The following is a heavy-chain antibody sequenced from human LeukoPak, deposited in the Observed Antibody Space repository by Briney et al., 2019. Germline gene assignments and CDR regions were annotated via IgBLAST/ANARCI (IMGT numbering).Heavy chain of an antibody. J-gene: IGHJ6*02. Sequence: GGSLRLSCAASGFTFSDYYMSWIRQAPGKGLEWVSYISSSGSTIYYADSVKGRFTISRDNAKNSLYLQMNSLRAEDTAVYYCARDRILEWLLFHRLYYYYGMDVWGQGTTVTVSS. V-gene: IGHV3-11*01. CDR3: ARDRILEWLLFHRLYYYYGMDV. CDR2: ISSSGSTI. D-gene: IGHD3-3*01. CDR1: GFTFSDYY.